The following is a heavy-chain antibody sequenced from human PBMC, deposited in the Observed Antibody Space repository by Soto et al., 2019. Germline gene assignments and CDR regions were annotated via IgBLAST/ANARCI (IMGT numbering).Heavy chain of an antibody. CDR2: ISGSGGSNK. Sequence: PGGSLRLSCAASGFTFSSYAMSWVRQAPGKGLEWVSAISGSGGSNKYYADSVKGRFTISRDNSKNTLYLQMNSLRAEDTAVYYCARDPLRELSPYYYYYYGMDVWGQGTTVTVSS. J-gene: IGHJ6*02. CDR3: ARDPLRELSPYYYYYYGMDV. CDR1: GFTFSSYA. V-gene: IGHV3-23*01.